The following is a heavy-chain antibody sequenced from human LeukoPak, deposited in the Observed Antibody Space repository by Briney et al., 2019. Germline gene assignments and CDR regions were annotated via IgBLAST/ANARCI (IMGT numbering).Heavy chain of an antibody. CDR1: GGSISSGSYY. D-gene: IGHD3-10*01. CDR2: IYTSGST. J-gene: IGHJ4*02. CDR3: ARGDARDCYDSGSFPFDY. Sequence: SQTLSLTCTVSGGSISSGSYYWSWIRQPAGKGLEWIGRIYTSGSTNYNPSLKSRVTISVDTSKNQFSLKLSSVTAADTAVYYCARGDARDCYDSGSFPFDYWGQGTLVTVSS. V-gene: IGHV4-61*02.